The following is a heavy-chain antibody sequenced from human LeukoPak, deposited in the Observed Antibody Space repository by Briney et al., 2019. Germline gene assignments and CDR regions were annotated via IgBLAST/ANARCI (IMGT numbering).Heavy chain of an antibody. CDR3: ARESNSGYYLSY. J-gene: IGHJ4*02. CDR2: IYSGGRT. CDR1: GFTVSSNY. D-gene: IGHD3-22*01. Sequence: GGSLRLSCAASGFTVSSNYMSWVRQAPGKRLEWVSVIYSGGRTYYADSVKGRFTISRDNSKNTLYLQMNSLRAEDTAVYYCARESNSGYYLSYWGRGTLVTVSS. V-gene: IGHV3-66*01.